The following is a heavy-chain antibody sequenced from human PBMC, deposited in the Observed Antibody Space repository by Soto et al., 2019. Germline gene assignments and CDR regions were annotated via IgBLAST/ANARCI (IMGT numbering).Heavy chain of an antibody. CDR2: VEPSGDT. D-gene: IGHD3-10*01. CDR3: GRVRGVLMDQYFDS. Sequence: QVQVVQSGAEVRKPGALVKLSCKASGHPFTGFFIHWVRQAPGRGLEWVGVVEPSGDTAYAPKFQGRITMTRDSSISTIYMELDSLRSEDTAVYYCGRVRGVLMDQYFDSWGHGTLATVSS. V-gene: IGHV1-46*03. CDR1: GHPFTGFF. J-gene: IGHJ4*01.